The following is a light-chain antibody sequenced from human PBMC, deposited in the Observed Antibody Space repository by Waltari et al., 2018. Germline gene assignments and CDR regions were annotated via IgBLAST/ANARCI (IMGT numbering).Light chain of an antibody. J-gene: IGLJ2*01. CDR2: EDN. CDR3: QSFDSSHVV. Sequence: FMLTQPHSVSESPGKTVTISCTRSSGNIATTSVQWYQQRPGSAPTKVFYEDNQSPSGVPDRFSVSIDSSSNSASLIISGLKAEDEADYYCQSFDSSHVVFGGGTKLTVL. CDR1: SGNIATTS. V-gene: IGLV6-57*03.